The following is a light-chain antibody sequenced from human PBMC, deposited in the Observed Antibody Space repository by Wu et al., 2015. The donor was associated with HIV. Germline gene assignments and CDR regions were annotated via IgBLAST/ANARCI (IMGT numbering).Light chain of an antibody. J-gene: IGKJ1*01. CDR3: QQYNSYSWT. CDR2: KAS. V-gene: IGKV1-5*03. Sequence: DIQMTQSPSTLSASVGDRVTITCRASQSISSWLAWYQQKPGKAPNLLIYKASDLQSGVPSRFSGSGSGTEFTLTISSLQPDDFATYYCQQYNSYSWTFGQGTEVEIK. CDR1: QSISSW.